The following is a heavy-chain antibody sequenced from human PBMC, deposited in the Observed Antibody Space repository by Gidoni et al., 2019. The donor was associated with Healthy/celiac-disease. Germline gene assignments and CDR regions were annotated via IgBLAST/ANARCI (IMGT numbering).Heavy chain of an antibody. D-gene: IGHD2-2*01. Sequence: QVQLQQWGAGLLKPSETLSLTCAVSGGSFRGYYWSWIRQPPGKGLEWIGEINHSGSTNSNPSLKSRVTISVDTSKNQFSLKLSSVTAADTAVYYCARGPLGYCSSTSCYLAYYYYGMDVWGQGTTVTVSS. V-gene: IGHV4-34*01. J-gene: IGHJ6*02. CDR2: INHSGST. CDR1: GGSFRGYY. CDR3: ARGPLGYCSSTSCYLAYYYYGMDV.